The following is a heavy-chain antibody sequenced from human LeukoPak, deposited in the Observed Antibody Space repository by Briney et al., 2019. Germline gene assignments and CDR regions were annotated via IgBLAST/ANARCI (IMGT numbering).Heavy chain of an antibody. J-gene: IGHJ4*02. D-gene: IGHD2-21*01. V-gene: IGHV3-23*01. CDR1: GFTLSAFA. Sequence: GGSLRLSCTAPGFTLSAFAMSWVRQAPGKGLEWVSGSTGAVEYYASSVKGRFTVSRDESKNTLYLQMNSLGAEDTATYYCARGSDLASYNELEYWGQGTLVTVSS. CDR3: ARGSDLASYNELEY. CDR2: STGAVE.